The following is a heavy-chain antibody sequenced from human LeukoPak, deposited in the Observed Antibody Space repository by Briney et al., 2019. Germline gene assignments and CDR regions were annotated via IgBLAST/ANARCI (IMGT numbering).Heavy chain of an antibody. CDR1: GFTFSSYA. D-gene: IGHD3-10*01. CDR3: VKDYYGSGSQLDY. CDR2: ISSNGGST. V-gene: IGHV3-64D*06. J-gene: IGHJ4*02. Sequence: PGRSLRLFCSASGFTFSSYAMHWVRQAPGKGLEYVSAISSNGGSTYYADSVKGRFTISRDNSKNTLYLQMSSLRAEDTAVYYCVKDYYGSGSQLDYWGQGTLVTVSS.